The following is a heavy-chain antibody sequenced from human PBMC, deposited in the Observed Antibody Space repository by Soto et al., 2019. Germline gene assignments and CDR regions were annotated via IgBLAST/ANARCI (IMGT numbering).Heavy chain of an antibody. V-gene: IGHV4-39*01. Sequence: QLQLQESGPGLVKPSETLSLTCTVSGGSISSSSYYWGWIRQPPGKGLEWIGSIYYSGSTYYNPSLKSRVTISVDTSKNQFSLKLSSVTAADTAVYYCARFDYSNYGGFDYWGQGTLVTVSS. CDR1: GGSISSSSYY. D-gene: IGHD4-4*01. CDR2: IYYSGST. J-gene: IGHJ4*02. CDR3: ARFDYSNYGGFDY.